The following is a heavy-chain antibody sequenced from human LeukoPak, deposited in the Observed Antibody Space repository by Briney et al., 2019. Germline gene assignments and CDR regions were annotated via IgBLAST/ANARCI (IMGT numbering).Heavy chain of an antibody. CDR2: IWYGGSNK. CDR1: GFTFSSYG. CDR3: ARGYYGDRYYYGMDV. V-gene: IGHV3-33*01. D-gene: IGHD4-17*01. Sequence: GGSLRLSCAASGFTFSSYGMHWVRQAPGKGLEWVAVIWYGGSNKYYADSVKGRFTISRDNSKNTLYLQMNSLRAEDTAVYYCARGYYGDRYYYGMDVWGKGTTVTVSS. J-gene: IGHJ6*04.